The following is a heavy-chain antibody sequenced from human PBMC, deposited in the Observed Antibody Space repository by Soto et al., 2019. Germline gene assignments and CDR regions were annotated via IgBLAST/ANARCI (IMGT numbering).Heavy chain of an antibody. CDR3: ARDPPTYYYDSSVRYGMDV. CDR1: GYTFTGYY. D-gene: IGHD3-22*01. V-gene: IGHV1-2*02. J-gene: IGHJ6*02. CDR2: INPNSGGT. Sequence: ASVKVSCKASGYTFTGYYMHWVRQAPGQGLEWMGWINPNSGGTNYAQKFQGRVTMTRDTSISTAYMELSSLRSEDTAVYYCARDPPTYYYDSSVRYGMDVWGQGTTVTVSS.